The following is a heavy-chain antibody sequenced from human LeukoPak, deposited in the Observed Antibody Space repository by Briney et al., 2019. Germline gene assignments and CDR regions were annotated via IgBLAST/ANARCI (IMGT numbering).Heavy chain of an antibody. CDR3: AIDGTSTDDY. CDR2: IIPILGIA. CDR1: GGTFSSYA. D-gene: IGHD2-2*01. V-gene: IGHV1-69*04. Sequence: SVKVSCKASGGTFSSYAISWVRQAPGQGLEWMGRIIPILGIANYAQKFQGRVTITADKSTGTAYMELRSLRSDDTAIYYCAIDGTSTDDYWGQGTLVTVSS. J-gene: IGHJ4*02.